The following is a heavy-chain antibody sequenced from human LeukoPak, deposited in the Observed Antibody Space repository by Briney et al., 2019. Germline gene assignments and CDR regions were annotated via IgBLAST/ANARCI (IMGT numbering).Heavy chain of an antibody. J-gene: IGHJ3*02. CDR1: GGSISSYY. CDR2: IYYSGST. V-gene: IGHV4-59*01. D-gene: IGHD2-8*01. CDR3: TKGRSCTNGICYSWFPEI. Sequence: SETLSLTCTVSGGSISSYYWSWIRQPPGKGLEWIGYIYYSGSTNYNPSLKSRVTISVDTSKNQFSLKLSSVTAADTAVYYCTKGRSCTNGICYSWFPEIWGQGTMVTVSS.